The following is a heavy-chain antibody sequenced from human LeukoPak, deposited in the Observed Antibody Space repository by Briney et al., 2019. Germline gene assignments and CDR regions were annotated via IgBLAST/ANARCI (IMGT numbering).Heavy chain of an antibody. D-gene: IGHD5-18*01. CDR3: AGRTPGLYTAMVWSPYYYGMDV. Sequence: PGGSLRLSCAASGFTFSSYAMHWVRQAPGKGLEWVAVISYDGSNKYYADSVKGRFTISRDNSKNTLYLQMNSLRAEDTAVYYCAGRTPGLYTAMVWSPYYYGMDVWGQGTTVTVSS. J-gene: IGHJ6*02. V-gene: IGHV3-30-3*01. CDR2: ISYDGSNK. CDR1: GFTFSSYA.